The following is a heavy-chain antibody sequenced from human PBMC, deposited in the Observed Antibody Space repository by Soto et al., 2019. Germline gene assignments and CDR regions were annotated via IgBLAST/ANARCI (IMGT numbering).Heavy chain of an antibody. J-gene: IGHJ4*02. V-gene: IGHV4-39*01. Sequence: SETLSLTCTVSVGSVSSSSSYWLWIRQPPGKGLEWIGSGYNSGSTHSNPSLKSRVTISVDTSKNQVPLKLSSVTAADTAVYYCARNYYDGSGHFYWGQATLVTASS. CDR1: VGSVSSSSSY. CDR2: GYNSGST. D-gene: IGHD3-22*01. CDR3: ARNYYDGSGHFY.